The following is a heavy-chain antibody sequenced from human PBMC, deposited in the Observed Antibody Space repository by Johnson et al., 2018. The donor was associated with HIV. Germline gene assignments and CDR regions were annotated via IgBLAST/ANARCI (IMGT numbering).Heavy chain of an antibody. D-gene: IGHD6-19*01. Sequence: QVQLVESGGGVVQPGRSLRLSCAASGFTFSSYAMHWVRQAPGKGLEWVAIIRYDGSNKYYGDSVKGRFTISRDNSKNTLYLQMNSLRAEDTAVYYCARDKGTNFSGWYRESDAFDIWGQGTMVTVSS. CDR2: IRYDGSNK. J-gene: IGHJ3*02. CDR3: ARDKGTNFSGWYRESDAFDI. V-gene: IGHV3-30*02. CDR1: GFTFSSYA.